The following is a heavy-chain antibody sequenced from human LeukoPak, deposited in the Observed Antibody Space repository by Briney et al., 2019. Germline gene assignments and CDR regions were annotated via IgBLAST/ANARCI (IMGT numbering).Heavy chain of an antibody. Sequence: GGSLRLSCAASGFTFSSYGMHWVRQAPGKGLEWVAVIWYDGSNKYYADSVKGRFTISRDNAKNSLYLQMNSLRAEDTAVYYCARDRELIDYWGQGTLVTVSS. V-gene: IGHV3-33*01. CDR3: ARDRELIDY. CDR1: GFTFSSYG. CDR2: IWYDGSNK. J-gene: IGHJ4*02. D-gene: IGHD3-10*01.